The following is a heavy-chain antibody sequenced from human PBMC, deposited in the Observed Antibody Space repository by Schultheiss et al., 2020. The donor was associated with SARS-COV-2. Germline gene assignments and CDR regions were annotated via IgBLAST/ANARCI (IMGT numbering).Heavy chain of an antibody. CDR3: ARVTTLVDY. V-gene: IGHV3-21*01. Sequence: GGSLRLSCAASGFNLRNYWMDWVRQAPGKGLEWVSSISSTSSYIYYADSVKGRLTISRDNAKNSLYLHMNSLRAEDTAVYYCARVTTLVDYWGQGTLVTVSS. J-gene: IGHJ4*02. D-gene: IGHD4-23*01. CDR2: ISSTSSYI. CDR1: GFNLRNYW.